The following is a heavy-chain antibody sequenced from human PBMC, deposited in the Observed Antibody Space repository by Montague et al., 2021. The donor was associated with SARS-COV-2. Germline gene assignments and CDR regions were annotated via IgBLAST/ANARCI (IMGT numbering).Heavy chain of an antibody. D-gene: IGHD4-11*01. J-gene: IGHJ4*02. CDR1: GVSITSTNW. Sequence: SETLSLTCAVSGVSITSTNWWSLVRQPPGKGLVWIGEITYGGIATYNPSLQSRATISMDRSRNLFSLKLSSVTAADTAIYYCAGKVLTVPADYWGQGTLVTVS. CDR3: AGKVLTVPADY. CDR2: ITYGGIA. V-gene: IGHV4-4*02.